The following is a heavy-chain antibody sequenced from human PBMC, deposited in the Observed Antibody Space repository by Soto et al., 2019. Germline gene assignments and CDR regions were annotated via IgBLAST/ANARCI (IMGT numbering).Heavy chain of an antibody. D-gene: IGHD3-10*01. V-gene: IGHV3-7*05. Sequence: EVQLVESGGGLVQPGGSLRLSCATPGFVFNTYWMNWVRLAPGRGLEWVANINPDGSQKYYVDSVKGRFTISRDYAKTSVYLQMNSLRVEDTALYYCMRVSRSDDKDFWGQGTLVTVSS. CDR2: INPDGSQK. CDR1: GFVFNTYW. CDR3: MRVSRSDDKDF. J-gene: IGHJ4*02.